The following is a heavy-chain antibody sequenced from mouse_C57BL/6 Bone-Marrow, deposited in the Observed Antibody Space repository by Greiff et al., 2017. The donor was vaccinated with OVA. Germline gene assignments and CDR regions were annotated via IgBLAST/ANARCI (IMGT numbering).Heavy chain of an antibody. D-gene: IGHD1-1*01. CDR1: GYTFTSYG. CDR2: IYPRSGNT. V-gene: IGHV1-81*01. CDR3: AREESFYYGSRSAMDY. J-gene: IGHJ4*01. Sequence: QVQLQQSGAELARPGASVKLSCKASGYTFTSYGISWVKQRTGQGLEWIGEIYPRSGNTYYNEKFKGKATLTADKSSSTAYMELRSLTSEDSAVYFCAREESFYYGSRSAMDYWGQGTSVTVSS.